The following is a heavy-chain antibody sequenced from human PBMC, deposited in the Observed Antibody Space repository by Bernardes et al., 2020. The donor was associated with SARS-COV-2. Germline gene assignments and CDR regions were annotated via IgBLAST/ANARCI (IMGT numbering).Heavy chain of an antibody. CDR2: INPDGSST. CDR1: GFTFISSW. V-gene: IGHV3-74*01. CDR3: ARDLGYGTNGVCSP. Sequence: GGSLRLSCAASGFTFISSWFHWVRQAPGKGLVWVSRINPDGSSTNYADSVKGRFTIYRDNAKNTLFLQMSSLRAEDTAMYYCARDLGYGTNGVCSPWGQGAMVTGSS. D-gene: IGHD2-8*01. J-gene: IGHJ5*02.